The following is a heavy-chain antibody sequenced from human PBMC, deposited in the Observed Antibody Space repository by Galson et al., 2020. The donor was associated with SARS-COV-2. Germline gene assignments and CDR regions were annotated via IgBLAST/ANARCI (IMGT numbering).Heavy chain of an antibody. CDR2: IKQDGSET. V-gene: IGHV3-7*01. CDR3: ARDQDGYNDF. D-gene: IGHD1-1*01. Sequence: GESLKLSCAASGFSFTNYAMHWVRQAPGKGLEWVANIKQDGSETYYVDSVKGRFTVSSDNAKNSLYLQMNSLRAEDTAVYYCARDQDGYNDFWGQGTLVTVSS. J-gene: IGHJ4*02. CDR1: GFSFTNYA.